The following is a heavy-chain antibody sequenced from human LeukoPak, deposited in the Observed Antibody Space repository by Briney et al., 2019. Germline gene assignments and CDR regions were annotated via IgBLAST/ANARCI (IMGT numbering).Heavy chain of an antibody. CDR3: ASQPLVGANHYGMDV. CDR1: GGSISSSSYY. Sequence: SETLSLTCTVSGGSISSSSYYWGWIRQPPGKGLEWIGSIYYSGSTYYNPSLKSRATISVDTSKNQFSLKLSSVTAADTAVYYCASQPLVGANHYGMDVWGQGTTVTVSS. J-gene: IGHJ6*02. CDR2: IYYSGST. D-gene: IGHD3-16*01. V-gene: IGHV4-39*01.